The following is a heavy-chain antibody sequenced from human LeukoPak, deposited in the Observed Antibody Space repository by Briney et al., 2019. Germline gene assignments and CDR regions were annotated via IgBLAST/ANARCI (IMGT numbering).Heavy chain of an antibody. CDR3: AKDPAWNDPNYYHGMDV. V-gene: IGHV3-13*01. D-gene: IGHD1-1*01. CDR2: IGTAGDT. CDR1: GFTFSSYD. Sequence: GGSLRLSCAASGFTFSSYDMHWVRQATGKGLEWVSAIGTAGDTYYPGSVKGRFTISRENAKNSLYLQMNSLRAEDTAVYYCAKDPAWNDPNYYHGMDVWGQGTTVSVSS. J-gene: IGHJ6*02.